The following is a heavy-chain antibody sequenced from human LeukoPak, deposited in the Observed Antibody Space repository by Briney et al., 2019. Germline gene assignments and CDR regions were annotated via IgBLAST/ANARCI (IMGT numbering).Heavy chain of an antibody. CDR2: ISSSSSTI. CDR3: ARHPMTTVTFFDY. V-gene: IGHV3-48*01. D-gene: IGHD4-17*01. Sequence: GRSLRLSCAASGFTFSTYGMHWVRQAPGKGLEWVSYISSSSSTIYYADSVKGRFTISRDNAKNSLYLQMNSLRAEDTAVYYCARHPMTTVTFFDYWGQGTLVTVSS. CDR1: GFTFSTYG. J-gene: IGHJ4*02.